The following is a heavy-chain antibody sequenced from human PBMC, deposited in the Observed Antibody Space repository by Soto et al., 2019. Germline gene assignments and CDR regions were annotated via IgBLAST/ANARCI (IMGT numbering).Heavy chain of an antibody. CDR2: ISPGSRYP. D-gene: IGHD2-15*01. CDR3: VRGGGGGLFDP. Sequence: VGSLRLSCAGSVFTFGDSYMSWIRHAPGKGLEWLSYISPGSRYPAYADSVKGRFTISRDNAKRSLCLQMMSLTAEDTAIYYCVRGGGGGLFDPWGQGTMVTGSS. J-gene: IGHJ5*02. V-gene: IGHV3-11*06. CDR1: VFTFGDSY.